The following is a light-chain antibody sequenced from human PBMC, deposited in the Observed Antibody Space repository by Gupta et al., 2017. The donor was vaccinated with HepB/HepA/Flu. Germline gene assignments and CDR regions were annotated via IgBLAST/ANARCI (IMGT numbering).Light chain of an antibody. CDR2: EAS. Sequence: EIVLTQSPATLSLSPGERATLSCRASQNIRRYLAWYQQKPGQAPRLLINEASKRASGTPGRFSGSGYGTEFTLTISSREPEDFAVYYCQQRGNWPLITFGGGTKVEIK. CDR3: QQRGNWPLIT. J-gene: IGKJ4*01. CDR1: QNIRRY. V-gene: IGKV3-11*01.